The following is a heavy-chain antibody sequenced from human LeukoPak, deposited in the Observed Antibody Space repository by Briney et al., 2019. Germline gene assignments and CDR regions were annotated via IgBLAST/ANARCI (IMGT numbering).Heavy chain of an antibody. CDR1: GYTFTGYY. CDR3: AKVSYYYDSSGYLTDYYYGMDV. V-gene: IGHV1-2*06. D-gene: IGHD3-22*01. CDR2: INPNSGGT. J-gene: IGHJ6*02. Sequence: GASVKVSCKASGYTFTGYYMHWVRQAPGQGLEWMGRINPNSGGTNYAQKFQGRVTMTRDTSISTAYMELSRLRSDDTAVYYCAKVSYYYDSSGYLTDYYYGMDVWGQGTTVTVSS.